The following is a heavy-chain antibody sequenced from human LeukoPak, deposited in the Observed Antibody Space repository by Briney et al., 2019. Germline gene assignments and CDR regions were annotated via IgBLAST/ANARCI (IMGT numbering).Heavy chain of an antibody. D-gene: IGHD2-2*01. CDR1: GFTFSSYW. CDR3: ARAPTVLVGFCSSSSCQADY. CDR2: IKQDGSEK. J-gene: IGHJ4*02. V-gene: IGHV3-7*01. Sequence: GGSLRLSCAASGFTFSSYWMSWVRQAPGKGLEWVANIKQDGSEKYYVDSVKGRFTISRDNAENSLYLQMNSLRVEDTAVYYCARAPTVLVGFCSSSSCQADYWGQGTLVTVSS.